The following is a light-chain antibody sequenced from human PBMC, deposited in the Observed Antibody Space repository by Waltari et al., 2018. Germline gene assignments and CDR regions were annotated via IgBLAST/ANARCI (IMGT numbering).Light chain of an antibody. V-gene: IGKV3-11*01. CDR2: DAS. Sequence: EIVLTQSPATLSLYPGERATLSCRASQSVSSYLAWYQQKPGQAPRLLIYDASNRATGIPARFSGSGSGTDFTLTISSLEPEDFAVYYCQQRINWPLTFGPGTKVDI. J-gene: IGKJ3*01. CDR1: QSVSSY. CDR3: QQRINWPLT.